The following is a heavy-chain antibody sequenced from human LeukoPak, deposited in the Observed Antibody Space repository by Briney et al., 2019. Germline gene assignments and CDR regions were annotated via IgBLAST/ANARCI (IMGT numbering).Heavy chain of an antibody. D-gene: IGHD3-10*01. CDR2: IIPVFGTP. Sequence: ASVKVSCKASGGTFSNYAISWVRQAPGQGLEWMGGIIPVFGTPSYAQKFQGRVTITADESTSTAYMELSSLRSEDTAVYYCARERGDGSGSYYMTANWFDPWGQGTLVTVSS. CDR1: GGTFSNYA. J-gene: IGHJ5*02. CDR3: ARERGDGSGSYYMTANWFDP. V-gene: IGHV1-69*01.